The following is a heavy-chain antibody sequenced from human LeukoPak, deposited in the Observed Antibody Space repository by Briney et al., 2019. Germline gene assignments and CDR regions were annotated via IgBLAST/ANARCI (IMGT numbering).Heavy chain of an antibody. CDR2: IYYSGST. CDR1: GGSFSGYY. J-gene: IGHJ4*02. V-gene: IGHV4-34*01. CDR3: ATFRHYGGNY. Sequence: SETLSLTCAVYGGSFSGYYWSWIRQPPGKGLEWIGSIYYSGSTYYNPSLKSRVTISVDTSKNQFSLKLSSVTAADTAVYYCATFRHYGGNYWGQGTLVTVSS. D-gene: IGHD4-23*01.